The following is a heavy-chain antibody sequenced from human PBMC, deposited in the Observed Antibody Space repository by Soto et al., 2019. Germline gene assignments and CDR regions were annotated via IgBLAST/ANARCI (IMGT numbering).Heavy chain of an antibody. CDR2: ISSSSSYI. CDR3: ARDPASSGPGFDP. D-gene: IGHD6-19*01. CDR1: GFTFSSYS. V-gene: IGHV3-21*01. J-gene: IGHJ5*02. Sequence: PGGSLRLSCAASGFTFSSYSMNWVRQAPGKGLEWVSSISSSSSYIYYADSVKGRFTISRDNAKNSLYLQMNSLRAEDTAVYYCARDPASSGPGFDPWGQGTLVTVSS.